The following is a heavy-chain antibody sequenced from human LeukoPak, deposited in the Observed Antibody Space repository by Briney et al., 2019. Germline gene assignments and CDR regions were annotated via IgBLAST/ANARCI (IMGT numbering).Heavy chain of an antibody. V-gene: IGHV3-74*01. J-gene: IGHJ6*02. CDR3: ARSYGSGSYYNPDYGMDV. CDR1: GFTFSGYW. CDR2: INSDGSST. Sequence: GGSLRLSCAASGFTFSGYWMHWVRQAPGKGLVWVSRINSDGSSTSYADSVKGRFTISRDNAKNTLYLQMNSLRAEDTAVYYCARSYGSGSYYNPDYGMDVWGQGTTVTVSS. D-gene: IGHD3-10*01.